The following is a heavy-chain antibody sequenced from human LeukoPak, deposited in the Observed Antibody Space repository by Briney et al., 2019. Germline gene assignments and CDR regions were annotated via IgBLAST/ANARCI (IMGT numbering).Heavy chain of an antibody. CDR2: IYYIGRT. V-gene: IGHV4-59*12. CDR3: ARDYSSGWYAIDY. J-gene: IGHJ4*02. Sequence: SETLSLTCTVSGVSISTYYWSWIRQPPGKGLEWIGYIYYIGRTSYSPSLKSRVTISVDTSKNQFSLKLSSVTAADTAVYYCARDYSSGWYAIDYWGQGTLVTVSS. CDR1: GVSISTYY. D-gene: IGHD6-19*01.